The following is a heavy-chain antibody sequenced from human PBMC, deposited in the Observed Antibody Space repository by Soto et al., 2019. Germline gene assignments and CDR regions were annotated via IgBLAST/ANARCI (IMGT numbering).Heavy chain of an antibody. D-gene: IGHD5-18*01. V-gene: IGHV4-59*02. Sequence: HSETLSISCTVCGCSVSSYYWSWIRQPPGKGLEWIGYIYYSGSTNYNPSLKSRVTITADKSTSTAYMELSSLRSEDTAVYYCATDTRGYSYGFDYWGQGTLVTVSS. CDR1: GCSVSSYY. CDR2: IYYSGST. J-gene: IGHJ4*02. CDR3: ATDTRGYSYGFDY.